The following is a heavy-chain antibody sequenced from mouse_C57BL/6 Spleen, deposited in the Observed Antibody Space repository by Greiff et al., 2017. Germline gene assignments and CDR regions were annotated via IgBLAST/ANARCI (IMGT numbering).Heavy chain of an antibody. CDR3: ARGMITTGDFDY. V-gene: IGHV1-50*01. J-gene: IGHJ2*01. CDR1: GYNFTSYW. CDR2: IDTSDSYN. Sequence: QVQLQQPGAELVKPGASVKLSCKASGYNFTSYWMQWVKQRPGQGLEWIGEIDTSDSYNNYNQKFKGKATLTVDTSSSSAYMQLSSLTSEDSAVYYCARGMITTGDFDYRGPGTTLTVSS. D-gene: IGHD2-4*01.